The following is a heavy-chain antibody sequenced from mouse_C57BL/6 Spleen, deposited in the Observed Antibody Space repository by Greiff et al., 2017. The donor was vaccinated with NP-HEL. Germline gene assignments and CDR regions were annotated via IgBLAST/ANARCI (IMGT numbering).Heavy chain of an antibody. CDR1: GYTFTDYN. V-gene: IGHV1-22*01. Sequence: EVQLQQSGPELVKPGASVKMSCKASGYTFTDYNMHWVKQSHGKSLEWIGYINPNNGGTSYNQKFKGKATLTVNTSSSTAYMELSSLTSENSADYDCERYYSGSRDYFDYWGQGTTLTVSS. J-gene: IGHJ2*01. CDR3: ERYYSGSRDYFDY. CDR2: INPNNGGT. D-gene: IGHD1-1*01.